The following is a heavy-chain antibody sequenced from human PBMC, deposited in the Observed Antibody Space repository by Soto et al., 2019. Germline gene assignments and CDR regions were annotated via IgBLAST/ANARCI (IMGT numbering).Heavy chain of an antibody. J-gene: IGHJ6*02. CDR3: ARAGKYYYGSGSPYYYGMDV. V-gene: IGHV1-18*04. CDR2: ISGYNGNT. Sequence: QVQLVQSGAEVKKPGASVKVSCKASGYTFTSYGVSWVRQAPGQGLEWMGWISGYNGNTNYAQKIQGRVTMTTDTSTSTAYMELRSLRSDATAVYYCARAGKYYYGSGSPYYYGMDVWGQGITVTVSS. D-gene: IGHD3-10*01. CDR1: GYTFTSYG.